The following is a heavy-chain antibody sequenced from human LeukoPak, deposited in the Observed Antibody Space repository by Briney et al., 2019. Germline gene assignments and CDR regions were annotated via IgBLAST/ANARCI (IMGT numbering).Heavy chain of an antibody. D-gene: IGHD4-17*01. CDR1: GFTFSSYG. V-gene: IGHV3-30*02. J-gene: IGHJ4*02. CDR2: IRYDGSNK. CDR3: AFFMTTVSPGPDY. Sequence: GGSLRLSCAASGFTFSSYGMHWVRQAPGKGLEWVAFIRYDGSNKYYADSVKGRFTISRDNSKNTLYLQMNSLRAEDTAVYYCAFFMTTVSPGPDYWGQGTLVTVSS.